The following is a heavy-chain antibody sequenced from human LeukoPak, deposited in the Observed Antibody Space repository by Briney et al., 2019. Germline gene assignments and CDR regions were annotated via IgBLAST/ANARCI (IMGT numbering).Heavy chain of an antibody. V-gene: IGHV3-30-3*01. CDR2: ISYDGSNK. CDR3: GREVDPIGFWFDP. Sequence: PWGSLTLSCAGSGFTFSSYAMHWVRQPPGKGLEGVAVISYDGSNKYYADSVKGPITIFRDHSKNPLYLDMNRLSAADTAVYYCGREVDPIGFWFDPWGQGTLVTVSS. D-gene: IGHD3-16*01. J-gene: IGHJ5*02. CDR1: GFTFSSYA.